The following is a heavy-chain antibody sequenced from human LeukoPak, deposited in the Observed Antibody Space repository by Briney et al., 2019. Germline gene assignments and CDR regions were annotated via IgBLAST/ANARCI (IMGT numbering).Heavy chain of an antibody. CDR2: INHNGEMI. J-gene: IGHJ4*02. V-gene: IGHV3-48*02. D-gene: IGHD3-9*01. CDR1: GFTFSNYV. CDR3: ARDNDWAFHY. Sequence: PGGSLRLSYAASGFTFSNYVMSWVRQAPGKGLEWVSYINHNGEMIFYPDFVKGRFTISRDNAKNSLYLQMNSLRDEDTAVYYCARDNDWAFHYWGQGTLVTVSS.